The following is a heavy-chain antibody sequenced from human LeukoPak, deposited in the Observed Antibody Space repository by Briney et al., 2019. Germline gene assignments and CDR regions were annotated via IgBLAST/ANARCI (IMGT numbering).Heavy chain of an antibody. J-gene: IGHJ4*02. CDR3: ARDQWRLFDY. CDR2: IKEDGSDT. CDR1: GFTFSTYG. Sequence: GGSLRLSCAGSGFTFSTYGMHWVRQAPGKGLEWVANIKEDGSDTYYVDSVRGRFTISRDNAKNLLYLQMNSLRGEDTAVYYCARDQWRLFDYWGQGTLVTVSS. V-gene: IGHV3-7*04. D-gene: IGHD2-21*02.